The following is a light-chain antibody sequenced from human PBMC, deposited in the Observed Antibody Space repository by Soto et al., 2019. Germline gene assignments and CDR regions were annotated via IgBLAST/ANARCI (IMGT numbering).Light chain of an antibody. CDR2: GAS. Sequence: EIVLTQSPGTLSLSPGERATLSCWASQNVLSNYLAWYQQKPGQAPRLLIYGASTRATGIPDRFSGSGSETDFTLTISSLQSEDFAVYYCQQYNKWPITFGQGTRLEIK. CDR1: QNVLSNY. V-gene: IGKV3D-15*01. J-gene: IGKJ5*01. CDR3: QQYNKWPIT.